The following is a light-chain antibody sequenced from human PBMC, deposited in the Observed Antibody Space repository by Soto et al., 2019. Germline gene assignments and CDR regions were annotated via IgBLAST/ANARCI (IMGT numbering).Light chain of an antibody. Sequence: QSALTQPPSVSGSPGQSVTTSCTGTSSDVGAYDRVSWYQQPPGTAPRVIIYDVSNRPSGVPDRFSGSKSGNTASLTISGLLPEDEAEYYCSSVTTWTTLVFGGGTKVTVL. CDR1: SSDVGAYDR. J-gene: IGLJ2*01. CDR2: DVS. V-gene: IGLV2-18*02. CDR3: SSVTTWTTLV.